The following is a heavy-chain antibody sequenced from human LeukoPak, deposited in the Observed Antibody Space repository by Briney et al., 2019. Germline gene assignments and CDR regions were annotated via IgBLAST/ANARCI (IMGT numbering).Heavy chain of an antibody. D-gene: IGHD3-16*01. J-gene: IGHJ6*03. CDR2: MWYDGSIK. CDR1: GFTFSNYG. CDR3: ARRPDWGYDYYMDV. Sequence: GGSLRLSCAASGFTFSNYGMHWVRQAPGKGLEWLAIMWYDGSIKYYADSAKGRFTISRDNSKNTVFLQMNSLRAEDTAVYYCARRPDWGYDYYMDVWGKGTTVTVSS. V-gene: IGHV3-33*02.